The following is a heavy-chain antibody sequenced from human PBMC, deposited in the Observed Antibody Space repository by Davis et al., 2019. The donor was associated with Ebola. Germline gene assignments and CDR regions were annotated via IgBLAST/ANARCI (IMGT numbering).Heavy chain of an antibody. Sequence: GESLKISCSVSGFTFRAYAMNWVRQAPGKGLEWVSYINTASTTILYADSVKGRFTISRDNAKNSLYLQMSSLRVEDTAIYYCATDYEFWSGRRQLDFWGQGTLVTVSS. J-gene: IGHJ4*02. V-gene: IGHV3-48*03. CDR2: INTASTTI. CDR1: GFTFRAYA. D-gene: IGHD3-3*01. CDR3: ATDYEFWSGRRQLDF.